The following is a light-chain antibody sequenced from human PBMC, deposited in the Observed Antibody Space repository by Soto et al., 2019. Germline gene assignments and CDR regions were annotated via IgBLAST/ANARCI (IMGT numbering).Light chain of an antibody. CDR1: QNIRNY. J-gene: IGKJ2*01. CDR3: QQLHSTSSYT. Sequence: DIQMTQSPSSLSASVGDRVTITCRASQNIRNYLNWYQQRPGKTPNLLVYAASNLRSGVPSRFSGSGSGTDFTLTISSLQPQDFATYYCQQLHSTSSYTFGQGTRVHIK. V-gene: IGKV1-39*01. CDR2: AAS.